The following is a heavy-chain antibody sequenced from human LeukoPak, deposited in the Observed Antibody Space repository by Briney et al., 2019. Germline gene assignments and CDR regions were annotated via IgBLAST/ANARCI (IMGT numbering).Heavy chain of an antibody. CDR2: IDWDDDK. CDR3: ARITPAGRQLDY. D-gene: IGHD6-13*01. V-gene: IGHV2-70*11. J-gene: IGHJ4*02. CDR1: GFSLSTSGMC. Sequence: SGPTLVNPTQTLTLTCTFSGFSLSTSGMCVSWIRQPPGKALEWLARIDWDDDKYYSTSLETRLTISKDTSKNQVVLTMTNMDPVDTATYYCARITPAGRQLDYWGQGTLVTVSS.